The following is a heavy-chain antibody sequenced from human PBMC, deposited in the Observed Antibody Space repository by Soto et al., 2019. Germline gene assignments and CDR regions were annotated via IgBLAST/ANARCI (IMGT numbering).Heavy chain of an antibody. CDR3: ASRHSSPYFDY. J-gene: IGHJ4*02. D-gene: IGHD6-13*01. Sequence: SETLSLTCSVSGDSITTYYWSWIRQPPGKGLEWIGYVYYHGATNYKPSLKSRVTISVDTSKNQFSLKLNSVTAADTAVYYCASRHSSPYFDYWGQGTLVTVSS. CDR2: VYYHGAT. V-gene: IGHV4-59*08. CDR1: GDSITTYY.